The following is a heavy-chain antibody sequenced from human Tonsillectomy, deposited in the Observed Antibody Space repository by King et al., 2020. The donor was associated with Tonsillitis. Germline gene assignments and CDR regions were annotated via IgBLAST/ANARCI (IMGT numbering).Heavy chain of an antibody. CDR2: ISGSGGST. V-gene: IGHV3-23*04. Sequence: VQLVESGGGLVQPGGSLRLSCAASGFTFSSNAMSWVRKAPGRGLGWVPAISGSGGSTSYAAPGKGRFPISRDNPKNRLYLQMNSLGAEDTAVYYCAKGVGAYYYDSSGYSAFFDYWGQGTLVTVSS. D-gene: IGHD3-22*01. CDR3: AKGVGAYYYDSSGYSAFFDY. CDR1: GFTFSSNA. J-gene: IGHJ4*02.